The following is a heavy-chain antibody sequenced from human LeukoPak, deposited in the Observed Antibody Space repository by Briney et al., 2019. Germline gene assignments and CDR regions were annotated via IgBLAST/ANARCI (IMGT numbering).Heavy chain of an antibody. CDR3: ARSRKNDCSSTSCYTDY. CDR1: GGSISSSGYY. V-gene: IGHV4-39*02. Sequence: KPSETLSLTCTVSGGSISSSGYYWGWIRQPPGKGLEWIGSIYYSGSTYYNPSLKSRVTISVDTSKNHFSLKVSSVTAADTAVYYCARSRKNDCSSTSCYTDYWGQGTLVTVSS. CDR2: IYYSGST. J-gene: IGHJ4*02. D-gene: IGHD2-2*02.